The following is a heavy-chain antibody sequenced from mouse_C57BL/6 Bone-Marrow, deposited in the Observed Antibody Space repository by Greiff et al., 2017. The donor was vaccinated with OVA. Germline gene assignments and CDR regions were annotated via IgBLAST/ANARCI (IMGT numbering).Heavy chain of an antibody. V-gene: IGHV3-6*01. J-gene: IGHJ3*01. Sequence: DVQLQESGPGLVKPSQSLSLTCSVTGYSITSGYYWNWIRQFPGNKLEWMGYISYDGSNNYNPSLKNRISITRDTSKNQFFLKLNSVTTEDTATYYCARDYGSSYEAWFAYWGQGTLVTVSA. CDR2: ISYDGSN. CDR1: GYSITSGYY. D-gene: IGHD1-1*01. CDR3: ARDYGSSYEAWFAY.